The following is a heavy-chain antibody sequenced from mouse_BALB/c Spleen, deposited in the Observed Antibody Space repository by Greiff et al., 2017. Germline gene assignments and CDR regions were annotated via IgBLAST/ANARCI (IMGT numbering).Heavy chain of an antibody. V-gene: IGHV2-9-2*01. Sequence: QVQLQQSGPGLVAPSQSLSITCTVSGFSLTSYDISWIRQPPGKGLEWLGVIWTGGGTNYNSAFMSRLSISKDNSKSQVFLKMNSLQTDDTAIYYCVRDVGYAGYYAMDYWGQGTSVTVSS. CDR3: VRDVGYAGYYAMDY. J-gene: IGHJ4*01. CDR2: IWTGGGT. CDR1: GFSLTSYD. D-gene: IGHD2-2*01.